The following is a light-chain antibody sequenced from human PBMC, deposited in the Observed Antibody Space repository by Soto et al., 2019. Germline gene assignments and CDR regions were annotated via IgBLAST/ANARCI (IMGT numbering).Light chain of an antibody. CDR3: QQYGSSGT. V-gene: IGKV3-20*01. J-gene: IGKJ1*01. Sequence: EIVLTQSPATLSLSPGERATLSCRASQSIGLAIAWYQHKPGQAPRLLIYGASNRATGIPDRFSGSGFGTDFTLTICRLEPEDFAVYYCQQYGSSGTFGQGTKVDIK. CDR2: GAS. CDR1: QSIGLA.